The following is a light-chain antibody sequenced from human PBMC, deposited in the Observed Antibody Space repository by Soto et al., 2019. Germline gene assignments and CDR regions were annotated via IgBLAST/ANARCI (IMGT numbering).Light chain of an antibody. CDR3: QQLNSYPLT. CDR2: AAS. Sequence: DIQLTQSPSFLSASVGDRVTITCRASQDISDYLAWYQQRPGKAPRLLIYAASTLHSGVPSRFSGSGSGTEFTLTISSLQPEDFATYSCQQLNSYPLTFGGGTKVEIK. J-gene: IGKJ4*01. V-gene: IGKV1-9*01. CDR1: QDISDY.